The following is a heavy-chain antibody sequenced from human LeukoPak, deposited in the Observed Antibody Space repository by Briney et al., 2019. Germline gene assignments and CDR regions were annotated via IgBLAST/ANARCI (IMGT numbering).Heavy chain of an antibody. Sequence: AGSLTLSCAASGFTFSSFATTWVRPAPGKGLEWFSTISGSGISTYYADSVKGRFTISRDNSKNTLFLQMNTLRFEDTAVYYCAKGTANVDYWGQGTLVTVSS. CDR1: GFTFSSFA. CDR2: ISGSGIST. J-gene: IGHJ4*02. V-gene: IGHV3-23*01. CDR3: AKGTANVDY. D-gene: IGHD2-21*02.